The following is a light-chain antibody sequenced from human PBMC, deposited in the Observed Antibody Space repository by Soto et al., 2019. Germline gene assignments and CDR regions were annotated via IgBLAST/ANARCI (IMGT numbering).Light chain of an antibody. CDR1: QTISSW. CDR3: QQYNAWPPWT. V-gene: IGKV1-5*01. Sequence: DIQMTQSPSTLSASVGDRVTITCRASQTISSWLAWYQQKPGKAPKLLIYDASSLESGVPSRFSGSGSGTEFTLTISSLQPDDFAVYYCQQYNAWPPWTFGQGTKVDIK. J-gene: IGKJ1*01. CDR2: DAS.